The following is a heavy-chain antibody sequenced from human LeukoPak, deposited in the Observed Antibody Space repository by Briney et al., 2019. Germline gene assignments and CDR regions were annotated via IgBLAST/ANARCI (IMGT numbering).Heavy chain of an antibody. Sequence: GGSLRLSCAASGFTFSSYSMNWVRQAPGRGLEWVSSISSSSSYIYYAESVKGRFTISRDNAKNSLYLQMNSLRAEDTAVYYCARGPPGYFDYWGQGTLVTVSS. CDR2: ISSSSSYI. J-gene: IGHJ4*02. CDR1: GFTFSSYS. CDR3: ARGPPGYFDY. V-gene: IGHV3-21*01.